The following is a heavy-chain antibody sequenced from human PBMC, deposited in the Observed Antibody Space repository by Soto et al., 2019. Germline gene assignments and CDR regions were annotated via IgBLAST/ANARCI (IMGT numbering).Heavy chain of an antibody. CDR2: FDPEDGET. V-gene: IGHV1-24*01. CDR1: GYTLTELS. D-gene: IGHD3-22*01. J-gene: IGHJ4*02. Sequence: ASVKVSCKVSGYTLTELSMHWVRQAPGKGLEWMGGFDPEDGETIYAQKFQGRVTMTEDTSTDTAYMELSSLRSEDTAVYCCAIFDSSGYWSRFDYWGQGTLVTVSS. CDR3: AIFDSSGYWSRFDY.